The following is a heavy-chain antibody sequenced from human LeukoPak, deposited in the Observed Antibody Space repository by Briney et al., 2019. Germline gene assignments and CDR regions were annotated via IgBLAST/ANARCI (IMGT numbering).Heavy chain of an antibody. Sequence: GGSLSLSCAASGFTFDDYGMSWVRQAPGKGLEWVSGINWNGGSTGYADSVKGRFTISRDNAKNSLYLQMNSLRAEDTALYYCARESYDILTGYYNVDYWGQGTLVTVSS. D-gene: IGHD3-9*01. V-gene: IGHV3-20*04. CDR2: INWNGGST. J-gene: IGHJ4*02. CDR3: ARESYDILTGYYNVDY. CDR1: GFTFDDYG.